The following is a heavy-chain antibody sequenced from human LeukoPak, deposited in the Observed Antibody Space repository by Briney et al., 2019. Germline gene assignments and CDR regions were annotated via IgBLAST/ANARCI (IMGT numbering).Heavy chain of an antibody. V-gene: IGHV1-2*02. CDR2: INPNSGGT. CDR3: ARVRMVPLEWLLPFDY. Sequence: GASVKVSCKASGYTFTGYCMHWVRQAPGQGLEWMGWINPNSGGTNYAQKFQGRVTMTRDTSISTAYMELSRLRSDDTAVYYCARVRMVPLEWLLPFDYWGQGTLVTVSS. CDR1: GYTFTGYC. J-gene: IGHJ4*02. D-gene: IGHD3-3*01.